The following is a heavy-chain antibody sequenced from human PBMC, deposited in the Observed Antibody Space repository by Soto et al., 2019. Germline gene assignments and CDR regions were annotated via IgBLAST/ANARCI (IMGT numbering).Heavy chain of an antibody. D-gene: IGHD3-3*01. CDR2: IKEDGSEK. V-gene: IGHV3-7*01. J-gene: IGHJ4*02. CDR1: GFSFSSHW. Sequence: GGSLRLSCAASGFSFSSHWMSWVRQAPGKGLEWVANIKEDGSEKYYAGSVKGRFTASRDNAKNSLSLEMSSPGAEDTALYYCARVDFWSGFWGLDYWGQGTLVTVSS. CDR3: ARVDFWSGFWGLDY.